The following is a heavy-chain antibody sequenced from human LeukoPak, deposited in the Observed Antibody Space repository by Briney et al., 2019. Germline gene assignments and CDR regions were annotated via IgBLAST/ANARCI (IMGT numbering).Heavy chain of an antibody. CDR2: ISGSGGST. D-gene: IGHD6-19*01. CDR3: AKDIAVAGKAHQGMDV. J-gene: IGHJ6*04. CDR1: GFTFSSYA. Sequence: PGGSLRLSCAASGFTFSSYAMSWVRQAPGKGLEWVAAISGSGGSTYYADSVKGRFPISRDNSKSTLYLQMNSLRAEDMALYYCAKDIAVAGKAHQGMDVWRKGTTVTVSS. V-gene: IGHV3-23*01.